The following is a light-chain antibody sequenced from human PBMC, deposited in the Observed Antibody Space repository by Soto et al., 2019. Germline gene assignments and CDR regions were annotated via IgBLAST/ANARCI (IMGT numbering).Light chain of an antibody. V-gene: IGLV1-44*01. Sequence: QSVLTQPPSVSGTPGQWVSISCSGSSSNIGSNTVHWYQQLPGTAPRLLIYNYHQRPSGVPDRLSASKSGTSASLALTEVQSEDEADYYCASWDDSLNAWVFGGGTKLTVL. CDR1: SSNIGSNT. CDR2: NYH. CDR3: ASWDDSLNAWV. J-gene: IGLJ3*02.